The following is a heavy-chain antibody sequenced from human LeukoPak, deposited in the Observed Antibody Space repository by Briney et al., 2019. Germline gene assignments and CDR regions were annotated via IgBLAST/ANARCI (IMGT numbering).Heavy chain of an antibody. CDR3: ARDDCSSTSCFNFDY. CDR2: IYYSGST. J-gene: IGHJ4*02. Sequence: SETLSLPCTVSGGSISSYYWSWLRQPPGKGLEGFGYIYYSGSTNYNPSLKSRVTISVGTSKNQFSLKLSSVTAADTAVYYCARDDCSSTSCFNFDYWGQGTLVTVSS. D-gene: IGHD2-2*01. V-gene: IGHV4-59*01. CDR1: GGSISSYY.